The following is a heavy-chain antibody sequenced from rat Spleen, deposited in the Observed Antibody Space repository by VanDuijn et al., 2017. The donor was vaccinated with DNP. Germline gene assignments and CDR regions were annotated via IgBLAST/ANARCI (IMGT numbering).Heavy chain of an antibody. V-gene: IGHV5-7*01. CDR3: ARPDY. CDR1: GFIFSDYN. J-gene: IGHJ2*01. Sequence: EVQLVGSGGGLVQPGRSLKLSCAGSGFIFSDYNMAWVRQAPKKGLEWVATISFDGSNTNYRDSVKGRFTVSRNNAKSTLYLQMDSLRSEDTATYYCARPDYWGQGVIVTVSS. CDR2: ISFDGSNT.